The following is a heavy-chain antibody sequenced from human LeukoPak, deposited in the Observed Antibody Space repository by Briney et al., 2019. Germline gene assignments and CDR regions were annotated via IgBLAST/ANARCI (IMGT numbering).Heavy chain of an antibody. CDR3: ARESWDIVVVPAASNDAFDI. CDR2: IYTSGST. CDR1: GGSISSYY. V-gene: IGHV4-4*07. Sequence: KPSETLSLTCTVSGGSISSYYWSWIRQPAGKGLEWIGRIYTSGSTNYNPSLKSRVTMSVDTSKNQFSLKLSSVTAADTAVYYCARESWDIVVVPAASNDAFDIWGQGTMVTVSS. D-gene: IGHD2-2*01. J-gene: IGHJ3*02.